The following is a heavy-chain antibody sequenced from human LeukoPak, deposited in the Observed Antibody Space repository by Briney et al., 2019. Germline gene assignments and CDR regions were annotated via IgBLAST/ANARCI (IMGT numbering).Heavy chain of an antibody. Sequence: GGSLRLSCAASGFNFDRYTMHWVRHTAGRGLEWVSFINRNGGHTWYADSLKGRFTISRDNANNLLYLQMNSLRAEDTAVYYCARESFAARWDWGQGTLVTVSS. CDR2: INRNGGHT. CDR3: ARESFAARWD. D-gene: IGHD6-6*01. J-gene: IGHJ4*02. CDR1: GFNFDRYT. V-gene: IGHV3-20*04.